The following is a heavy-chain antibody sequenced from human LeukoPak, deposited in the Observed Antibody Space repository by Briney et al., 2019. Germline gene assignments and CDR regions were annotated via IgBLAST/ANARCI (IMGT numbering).Heavy chain of an antibody. CDR1: GFTFDDYA. CDR3: AKDSTHSNPRTGSGGMDV. D-gene: IGHD2-8*02. Sequence: PGRSLRLSCAASGFTFDDYAMYWVRQAPGKGLEWVSGFSWNSGSIGYADSVKGRFTISRDNAKNSLYLQMNSLRPEDTALYYCAKDSTHSNPRTGSGGMDVWGKGTTVTVSS. J-gene: IGHJ6*03. CDR2: FSWNSGSI. V-gene: IGHV3-9*01.